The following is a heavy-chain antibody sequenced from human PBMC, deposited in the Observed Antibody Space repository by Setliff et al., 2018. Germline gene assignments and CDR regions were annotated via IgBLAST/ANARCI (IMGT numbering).Heavy chain of an antibody. J-gene: IGHJ4*02. V-gene: IGHV3-73*01. CDR1: EFTSSGSA. CDR3: AKDWGDSRGTVPDY. CDR2: IRSKAFSYAT. Sequence: GGSLRLSCAVSEFTSSGSAVHWVRQASGKGLEWVGRIRSKAFSYATRYTESMKGRFTISRDDSKNTAYLQMDSLNTEDTAVYYCAKDWGDSRGTVPDYWGQGTLVTVSS. D-gene: IGHD3-22*01.